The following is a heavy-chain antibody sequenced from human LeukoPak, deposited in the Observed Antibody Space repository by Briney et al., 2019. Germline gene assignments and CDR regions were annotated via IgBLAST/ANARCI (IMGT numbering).Heavy chain of an antibody. CDR3: LRGDRRDY. CDR2: IDSSGGYV. V-gene: IGHV3-21*06. CDR1: GFTFNTYS. J-gene: IGHJ4*02. Sequence: GGSLRLSCEASGFTFNTYSMNWARQAPEKGLEWVSSIDSSGGYVFYADSVKGRFIISRDNAKDSLYLQMNSLRVEDTAVYYCLRGDRRDYWGQGTLVTVSS.